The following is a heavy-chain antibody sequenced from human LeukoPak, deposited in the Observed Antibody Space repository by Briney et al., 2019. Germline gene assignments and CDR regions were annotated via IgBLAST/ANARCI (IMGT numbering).Heavy chain of an antibody. CDR2: INPNSGGT. D-gene: IGHD3-9*01. V-gene: IGHV1-2*02. CDR3: ARDVPNVQDYDILTGYYLEPWFDP. J-gene: IGHJ5*02. Sequence: ASVKVSCKASGYTFTGYYMHWVRQAPGQGLEWMGWINPNSGGTNYAQKFQGRVTMTRDTSISTAYMELSRLRSDDTAVYYCARDVPNVQDYDILTGYYLEPWFDPWGQGTLVTVSS. CDR1: GYTFTGYY.